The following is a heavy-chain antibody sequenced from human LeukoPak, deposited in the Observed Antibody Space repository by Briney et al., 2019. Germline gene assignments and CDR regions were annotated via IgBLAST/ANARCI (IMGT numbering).Heavy chain of an antibody. CDR3: ARGSSWYMVYYYYMDV. CDR1: GFTFSSYA. D-gene: IGHD6-13*01. Sequence: QPGRSLRLSCAASGFTFSSYAMPWVRQAPGKGLEWVAVISYDGSNKYYADSVKGRFTISRDNSKNTLYLQMNSLRAEDTAVYYCARGSSWYMVYYYYMDVWGKGTTVTVSS. CDR2: ISYDGSNK. J-gene: IGHJ6*03. V-gene: IGHV3-30*01.